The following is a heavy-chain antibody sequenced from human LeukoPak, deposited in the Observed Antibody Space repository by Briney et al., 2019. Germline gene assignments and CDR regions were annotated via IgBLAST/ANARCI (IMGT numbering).Heavy chain of an antibody. Sequence: GASVKVSCKASGGTFSSYAISWVRQAPGQGLEWMGGIIPIFGTANYAQKFQGRVTITADKSTSTAYMELSSLRSEDTAVYYCARGRPITMIVAYDAFDIWGQGTMVTVSS. V-gene: IGHV1-69*06. CDR2: IIPIFGTA. J-gene: IGHJ3*02. CDR3: ARGRPITMIVAYDAFDI. CDR1: GGTFSSYA. D-gene: IGHD3-22*01.